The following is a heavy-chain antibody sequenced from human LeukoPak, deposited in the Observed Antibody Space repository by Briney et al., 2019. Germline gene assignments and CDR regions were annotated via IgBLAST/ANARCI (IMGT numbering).Heavy chain of an antibody. CDR2: INAGNGNT. Sequence: GASVKVSCKASGYTFTSYGISWVRQAPGQGLEWMGWINAGNGNTKYSQKFQGRVTITRDTSASTAYMELSSLRSEDTAVYYCAREANYYDSSTVPFDYWGQGTLVTVSS. J-gene: IGHJ4*02. V-gene: IGHV1-3*01. CDR1: GYTFTSYG. D-gene: IGHD3-22*01. CDR3: AREANYYDSSTVPFDY.